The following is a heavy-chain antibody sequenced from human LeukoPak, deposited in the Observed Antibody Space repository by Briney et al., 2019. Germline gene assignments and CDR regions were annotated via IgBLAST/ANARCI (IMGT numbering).Heavy chain of an antibody. CDR3: AKDGYSSGWYSGYFDY. Sequence: GGSLRLSCAASGFTFSSYVMHWVRQAPGKGLEWVAFIRYDGSNKYYADSVKGRFTISRDNSKNTLYLQMNSLRAEDTAVYYCAKDGYSSGWYSGYFDYWGQGTLVTVSS. CDR1: GFTFSSYV. V-gene: IGHV3-30*02. J-gene: IGHJ4*02. CDR2: IRYDGSNK. D-gene: IGHD6-19*01.